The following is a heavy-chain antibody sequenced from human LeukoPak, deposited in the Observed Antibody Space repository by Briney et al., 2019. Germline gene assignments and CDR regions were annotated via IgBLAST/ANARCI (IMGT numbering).Heavy chain of an antibody. J-gene: IGHJ3*02. CDR2: IRSKANSYAT. D-gene: IGHD6-13*01. CDR1: GFTFSGSA. CDR3: INLIAAAGNDAFDI. Sequence: GGSLRLSCAASGFTFSGSAMHWVRQASGKGLEWVGRIRSKANSYATAYAASVKGRFTISRDDSKNTAYLQMNSLKTEDTAVYYCINLIAAAGNDAFDIWGQGTMVTVSS. V-gene: IGHV3-73*01.